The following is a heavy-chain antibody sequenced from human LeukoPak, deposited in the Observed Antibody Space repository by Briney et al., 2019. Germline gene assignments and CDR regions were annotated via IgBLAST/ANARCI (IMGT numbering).Heavy chain of an antibody. V-gene: IGHV3-11*01. J-gene: IGHJ4*02. D-gene: IGHD6-19*01. Sequence: PGGSLRLSCAASGFTFSDYYXXWXXQAXXXXXXXXXXXXXXXSTIYYADSVKGRFTISRDNAKNSLYLQMNSLRAEDTAVYYCAREDLYSSGWYSHGCFDYWGQGTLVTVSS. CDR3: AREDLYSSGWYSHGCFDY. CDR2: XXXXXSTI. CDR1: GFTFSDYY.